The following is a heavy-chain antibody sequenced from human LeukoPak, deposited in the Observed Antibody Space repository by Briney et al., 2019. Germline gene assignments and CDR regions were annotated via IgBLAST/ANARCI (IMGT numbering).Heavy chain of an antibody. CDR1: GFTFSSYG. CDR2: IWYDGSNK. V-gene: IGHV3-33*01. CDR3: ARGIAAAQAFDP. Sequence: GGSLRLSCAASGFTFSSYGMHWVRQAPGKGLEWVAVIWYDGSNKYYADSVKGRFTTSRDNSKNTLYLQMNSLRAEDTAVYYCARGIAAAQAFDPWGQGTLVTVSS. D-gene: IGHD6-13*01. J-gene: IGHJ5*02.